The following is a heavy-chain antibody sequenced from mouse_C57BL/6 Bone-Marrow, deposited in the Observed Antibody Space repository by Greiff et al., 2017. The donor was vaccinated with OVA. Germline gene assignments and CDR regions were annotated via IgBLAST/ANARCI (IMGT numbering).Heavy chain of an antibody. CDR2: ISDGGSYT. V-gene: IGHV5-4*01. D-gene: IGHD4-1*01. Sequence: EVKVVESGGGLVKPGGSLKLSCAASGFTFSSYAMSWVRQTPEKRLEWVATISDGGSYTYYPDNVKGRFTISRDNAKNNLYLQMSHLKSEDTAMYYCARDMLGQAWFAYWGQGTLVTVSA. CDR1: GFTFSSYA. J-gene: IGHJ3*01. CDR3: ARDMLGQAWFAY.